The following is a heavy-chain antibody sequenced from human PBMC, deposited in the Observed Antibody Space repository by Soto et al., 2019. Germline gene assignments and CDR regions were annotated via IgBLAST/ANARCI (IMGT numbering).Heavy chain of an antibody. CDR2: ISAYNGNT. V-gene: IGHV1-18*01. J-gene: IGHJ5*02. CDR3: AREGMTTVTTSWFDP. D-gene: IGHD4-4*01. Sequence: ASVKVSCKASGYTFTSYGISWVRQAPGQGLEWMGWISAYNGNTNYAQKLQGRVTMTTDTSTSTAYMELRSLRSDDTAVYCCAREGMTTVTTSWFDPWGQGTLVTVSS. CDR1: GYTFTSYG.